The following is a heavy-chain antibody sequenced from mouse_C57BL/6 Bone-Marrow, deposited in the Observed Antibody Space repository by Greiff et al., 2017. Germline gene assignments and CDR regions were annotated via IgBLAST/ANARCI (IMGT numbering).Heavy chain of an antibody. D-gene: IGHD2-5*01. Sequence: QVQLQQPGAELVMPGASVKLSCKASGYTFTSSWMHWVKQRPGQGLEWIGEIDPSDSYTNYNQKFKGKSTLTVDKSSSTAYMQRSSLTSEDSAVXDCARGSNSYYFDYWGQGTTRTVSS. CDR3: ARGSNSYYFDY. CDR2: IDPSDSYT. CDR1: GYTFTSSW. J-gene: IGHJ2*01. V-gene: IGHV1-69*01.